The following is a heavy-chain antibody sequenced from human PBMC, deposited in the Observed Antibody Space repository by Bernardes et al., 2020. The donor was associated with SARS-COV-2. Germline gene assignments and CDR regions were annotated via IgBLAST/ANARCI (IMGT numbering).Heavy chain of an antibody. CDR3: AKDLRSGDYGNIDY. CDR1: GFTFSSYG. Sequence: GGSLRLSCAASGFTFSSYGMHWVRQAPGKGLEWVAVISYDGSNKYYADSVKGRFTISRDNSKNTLYLQMNSLRAEDTAVYYCAKDLRSGDYGNIDYWGQGTLVTVSS. D-gene: IGHD4-17*01. J-gene: IGHJ4*02. V-gene: IGHV3-30*18. CDR2: ISYDGSNK.